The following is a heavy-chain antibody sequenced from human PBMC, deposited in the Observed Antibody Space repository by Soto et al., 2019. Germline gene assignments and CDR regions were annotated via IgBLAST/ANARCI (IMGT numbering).Heavy chain of an antibody. CDR3: ERRRAFSNWASGADAFEI. CDR1: GGSIGSGAYY. J-gene: IGHJ3*02. Sequence: QVQRQESGPGLVKPSQTLSLNCTVAGGSIGSGAYYWSWIRQHPGKGLEWIGYMYYTGRTYYNPSIESRVLISGDTSNKHVSLKLTSVTAADTAVYYCERRRAFSNWASGADAFEIGGQGTVVTVSS. CDR2: MYYTGRT. D-gene: IGHD6-13*01. V-gene: IGHV4-31*03.